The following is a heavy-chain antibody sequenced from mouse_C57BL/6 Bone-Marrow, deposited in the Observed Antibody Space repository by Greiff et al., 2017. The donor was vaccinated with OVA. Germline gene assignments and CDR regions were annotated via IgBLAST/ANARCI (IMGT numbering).Heavy chain of an antibody. Sequence: QVQLQQSGAELVRPGASVKLSCKASGYTFTDYYINWVKQRPGQGLEWIARIYPGSGNTYYNEKFKGKATLTAEKSSSTAYMQLSSLTSEDSAVYFCAREGYYDYAMDYWGQGTSVTVSS. CDR1: GYTFTDYY. CDR3: AREGYYDYAMDY. V-gene: IGHV1-76*01. D-gene: IGHD2-4*01. J-gene: IGHJ4*01. CDR2: IYPGSGNT.